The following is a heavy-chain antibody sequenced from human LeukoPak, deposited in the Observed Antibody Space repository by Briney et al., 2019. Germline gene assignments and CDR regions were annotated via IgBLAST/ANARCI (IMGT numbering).Heavy chain of an antibody. V-gene: IGHV1-69*05. J-gene: IGHJ3*02. CDR1: GGTFSSYA. D-gene: IGHD3-10*01. Sequence: GASVKVSCKASGGTFSSYAISWLRQAPGQGLEWMGGIIPIFGTANYAQKFQGRVTITTDESTSTAYMELSSLRSEDTAVYYCARESDYYGSGSYQHGAFDIWGQGTMVTVSS. CDR3: ARESDYYGSGSYQHGAFDI. CDR2: IIPIFGTA.